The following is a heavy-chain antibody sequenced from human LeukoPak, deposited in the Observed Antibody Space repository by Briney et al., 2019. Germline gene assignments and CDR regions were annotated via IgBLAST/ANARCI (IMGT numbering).Heavy chain of an antibody. V-gene: IGHV4-39*07. D-gene: IGHD2-15*01. Sequence: PSETLSLTCTVSGGSISSSSYYWGWIRQPPGKGLEWIGSIYYSGSTYYNPSLKSRVTISVDTSKNQFSLKLSSVTAADTAVYYCARDPSRGCSGGSCYFPLDYWGQGTLVTVSS. J-gene: IGHJ4*02. CDR3: ARDPSRGCSGGSCYFPLDY. CDR1: GGSISSSSYY. CDR2: IYYSGST.